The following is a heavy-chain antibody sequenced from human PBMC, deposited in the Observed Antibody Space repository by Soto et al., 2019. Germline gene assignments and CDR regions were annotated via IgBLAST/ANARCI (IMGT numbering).Heavy chain of an antibody. CDR2: ISSSSSYI. CDR1: GFTFSSYS. V-gene: IGHV3-21*01. CDR3: ARDGIEYSSSSDYYYGMDV. D-gene: IGHD6-6*01. J-gene: IGHJ6*02. Sequence: PGGSLRLSCAASGFTFSSYSMNWVRQAPGKGLEWVSPISSSSSYIYYADSVKGRFTISRDNAKNSLYLQMNSLRAEDTAVYYCARDGIEYSSSSDYYYGMDVWGQGTTVTVSS.